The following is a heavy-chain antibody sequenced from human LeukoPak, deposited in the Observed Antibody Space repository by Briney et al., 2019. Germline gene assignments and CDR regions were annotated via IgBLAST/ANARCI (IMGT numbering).Heavy chain of an antibody. Sequence: ASVKVSCKASGYTFTGYYMHWVRQAPGHGLEWMGWINPNSGGTNYAQKFQGRVTMTRDTSISTAYMELSRLRSDDTAVYYWARTEVRGEVDIWGQGTMVTVSS. CDR1: GYTFTGYY. CDR2: INPNSGGT. V-gene: IGHV1-2*02. D-gene: IGHD3-10*01. J-gene: IGHJ3*02. CDR3: ARTEVRGEVDI.